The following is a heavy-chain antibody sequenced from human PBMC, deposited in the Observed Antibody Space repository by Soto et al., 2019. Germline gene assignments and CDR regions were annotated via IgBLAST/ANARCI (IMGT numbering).Heavy chain of an antibody. J-gene: IGHJ4*02. D-gene: IGHD3-16*01. V-gene: IGHV1-3*01. Sequence: QVQLVQSGAEVKKPGASEKVSCKASGHTFTSYAMHWVRQAPGQRLEWMGWINAGNGNTKYSQKFQGRVTITRDTSASTAYMELSSLRSEDTAVYYCANALGLYYFDYWGQGTLVTVSS. CDR1: GHTFTSYA. CDR2: INAGNGNT. CDR3: ANALGLYYFDY.